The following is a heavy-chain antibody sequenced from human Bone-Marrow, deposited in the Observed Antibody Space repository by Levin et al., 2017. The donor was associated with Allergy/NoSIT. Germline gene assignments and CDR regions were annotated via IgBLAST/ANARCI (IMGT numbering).Heavy chain of an antibody. CDR2: ISLDGSNK. J-gene: IGHJ4*02. CDR1: GFTFSSHG. V-gene: IGHV3-30*18. CDR3: AQGMVFALY. D-gene: IGHD2-8*01. Sequence: GESLKISCAASGFTFSSHGMHWARQAPGKGLEWVAVISLDGSNKNYADSVKGRFTISRDNSKNTLYLQMNSLRPDDTAVYYCAQGMVFALYWGQGTLVTVSS.